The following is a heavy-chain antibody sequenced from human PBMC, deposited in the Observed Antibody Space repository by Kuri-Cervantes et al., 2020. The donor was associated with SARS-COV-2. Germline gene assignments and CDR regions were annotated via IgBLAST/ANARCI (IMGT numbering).Heavy chain of an antibody. D-gene: IGHD3-22*01. CDR3: ARGRLDSSGYQYQGMIDS. CDR1: GGSISSYY. CDR2: IYTSGST. Sequence: GSLRLSCTVSGGSISSYYWSWIRQPAGKGLEWIGRIYTSGSTNYNPSLKSRVTMSVDTSKNQFSLRLSSVTAADTAVYYCARGRLDSSGYQYQGMIDSWGQGTLVTVSS. J-gene: IGHJ4*02. V-gene: IGHV4-4*07.